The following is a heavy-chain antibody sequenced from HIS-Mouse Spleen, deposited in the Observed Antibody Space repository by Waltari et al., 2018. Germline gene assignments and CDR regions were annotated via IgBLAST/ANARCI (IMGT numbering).Heavy chain of an antibody. D-gene: IGHD6-6*01. Sequence: QVQLQQWGAGLLKPSETLSLTCAVYGGSFSGYYWSWIRQPHGKGVEWIGEINHSGSTNSNPSLKRRVTLSVDTSKNQFSRKLSSVTAADTAVYYCAREGGYSSSSKGAFDIWGQGTMVTVSS. V-gene: IGHV4-34*01. CDR2: INHSGST. CDR1: GGSFSGYY. J-gene: IGHJ3*02. CDR3: AREGGYSSSSKGAFDI.